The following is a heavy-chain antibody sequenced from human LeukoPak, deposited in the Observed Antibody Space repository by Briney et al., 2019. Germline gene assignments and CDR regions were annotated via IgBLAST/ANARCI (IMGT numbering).Heavy chain of an antibody. V-gene: IGHV4-59*01. CDR3: ARTSPLDWGDYYGMDV. J-gene: IGHJ6*02. D-gene: IGHD2-21*01. Sequence: SETLSLTCTVSGGSISSYNWSWIRQPPGKGLEWIGYIYYSGSTNYNPSLKSRVTISVDTSKNQFSLKLSSVTAADTAVYYCARTSPLDWGDYYGMDVWGQGTTVTVSS. CDR1: GGSISSYN. CDR2: IYYSGST.